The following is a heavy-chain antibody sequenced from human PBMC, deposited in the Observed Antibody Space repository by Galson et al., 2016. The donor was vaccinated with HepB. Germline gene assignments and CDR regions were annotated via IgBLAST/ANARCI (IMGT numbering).Heavy chain of an antibody. J-gene: IGHJ6*04. Sequence: RQAPGKGLEWMGGFDPEDGERIYAQKFQGRVTMTEDTSTDTAYMELSSLRSEDTAVYYCATNPVTPDLDYFYGMDVWGKGTTVTVSS. CDR3: ATNPVTPDLDYFYGMDV. D-gene: IGHD4-17*01. V-gene: IGHV1-24*01. CDR2: FDPEDGER.